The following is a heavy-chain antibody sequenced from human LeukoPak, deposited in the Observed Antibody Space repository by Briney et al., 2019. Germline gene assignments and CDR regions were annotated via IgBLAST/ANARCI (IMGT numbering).Heavy chain of an antibody. CDR2: ISPSGGNR. CDR1: GFIFGGYT. D-gene: IGHD6-19*01. V-gene: IGHV3-48*04. Sequence: PGGSLRLSCVGTGFIFGGYTMNWVRQAPGKGLEWLSYISPSGGNRFYADSVKGRFTISRDNAKNSVFLQMNDLRAGDTALYYCASRRSGWPNDAFDIWGQGTMVIVTS. J-gene: IGHJ3*02. CDR3: ASRRSGWPNDAFDI.